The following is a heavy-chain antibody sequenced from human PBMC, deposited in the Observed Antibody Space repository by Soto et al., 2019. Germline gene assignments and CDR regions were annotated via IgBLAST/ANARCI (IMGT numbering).Heavy chain of an antibody. V-gene: IGHV4-30-4*01. CDR1: GGSISSGDYY. J-gene: IGHJ6*02. D-gene: IGHD2-2*01. Sequence: SETLSLTCTVSGGSISSGDYYWSWIRQPPGKGLEWIGYIYYSGSTYYNPSLKSRVTISVDTSKNQFSLKLSSVTAADTAVCYCARIRRLPDIVVVPAARRGYYYGMDVWGQGTTVTVSS. CDR2: IYYSGST. CDR3: ARIRRLPDIVVVPAARRGYYYGMDV.